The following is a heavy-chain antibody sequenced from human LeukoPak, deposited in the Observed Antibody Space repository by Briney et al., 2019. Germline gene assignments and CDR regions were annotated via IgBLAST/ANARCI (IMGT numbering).Heavy chain of an antibody. CDR1: GFTFSNAW. J-gene: IGHJ4*02. V-gene: IGHV3-15*01. CDR2: IKSKTDGGTT. Sequence: GGSLRLSCAASGFTFSNAWMSWVRQAPGKGLEWVGRIKSKTDGGTTDYAAPVKGRFTISRDDSKNTLYLQMNSLKTEDTAVYYCTTLSTRITGTVGAHWGQGTLVTVSS. D-gene: IGHD1-7*01. CDR3: TTLSTRITGTVGAH.